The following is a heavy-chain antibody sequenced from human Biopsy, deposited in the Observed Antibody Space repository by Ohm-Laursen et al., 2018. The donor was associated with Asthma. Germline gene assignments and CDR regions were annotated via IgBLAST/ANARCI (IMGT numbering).Heavy chain of an antibody. V-gene: IGHV4-31*11. CDR2: IYYSGST. Sequence: TLSLTCDVYPGSFSGFYWTWIRQHPGKGLEWIGFIYYSGSTYYNPSLKGRVSISIDTSKNQFSLKLSSVTAADTAVYYCARGPELDVWGQGTTVTVSS. CDR1: PGSFSGFY. CDR3: ARGPELDV. J-gene: IGHJ6*02.